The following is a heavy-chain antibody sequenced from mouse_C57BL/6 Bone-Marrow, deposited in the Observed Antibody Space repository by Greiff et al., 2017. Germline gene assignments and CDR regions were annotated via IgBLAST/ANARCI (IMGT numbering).Heavy chain of an antibody. CDR2: IDPSDSYT. CDR3: ATEFYYYGSSYWYFDV. V-gene: IGHV1-69*01. Sequence: QVQLQQPGAELVMPGASVKLSCKASGYTFTSYWMHWVNQRPGQGLEWIGEIDPSDSYTNYNQKFKGKSTLTVDKSSSTAYMQLSSLTSEYSAVYYCATEFYYYGSSYWYFDVWGTGTTVTVSS. J-gene: IGHJ1*03. CDR1: GYTFTSYW. D-gene: IGHD1-1*01.